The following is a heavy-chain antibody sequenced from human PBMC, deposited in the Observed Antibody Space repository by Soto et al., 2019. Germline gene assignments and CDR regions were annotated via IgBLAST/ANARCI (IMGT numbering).Heavy chain of an antibody. CDR2: ISRSSSYI. V-gene: IGHV3-21*01. CDR3: AREQDIVATIGFDY. Sequence: EVQLVESGGGLVKPGGSLRLSCAASGFTFSSYSMNWVRQAPGKGLEWVSSISRSSSYIYYADSVKGRFTISRDNAKNSLYLQMNSLRAEDTAVYYCAREQDIVATIGFDYWGQGTLVTVSS. J-gene: IGHJ4*02. CDR1: GFTFSSYS. D-gene: IGHD5-12*01.